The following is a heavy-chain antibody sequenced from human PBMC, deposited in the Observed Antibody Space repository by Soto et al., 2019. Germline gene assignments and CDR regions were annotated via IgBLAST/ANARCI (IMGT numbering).Heavy chain of an antibody. CDR3: ARVGGDYGDYYYGMDV. CDR1: GYTFTSYG. J-gene: IGHJ6*02. D-gene: IGHD4-17*01. CDR2: ISAYNGNT. V-gene: IGHV1-18*01. Sequence: ASVKVSCKASGYTFTSYGISWVRQAPGQGLEWMGWISAYNGNTNYAQKLQGRVTMTTDTSTSTAYMELRSLRSDDTAVYYCARVGGDYGDYYYGMDVWGQGTTVTVSS.